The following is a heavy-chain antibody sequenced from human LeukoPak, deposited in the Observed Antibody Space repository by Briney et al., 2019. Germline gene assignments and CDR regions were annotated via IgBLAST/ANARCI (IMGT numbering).Heavy chain of an antibody. CDR2: IYYSGST. CDR1: GASISSSSYY. V-gene: IGHV4-39*01. J-gene: IGHJ4*02. D-gene: IGHD6-6*01. Sequence: PSETLSLTCTVSGASISSSSYYWGWIRQPPGKGLEWIGSIYYSGSTYYNPSLKSRVTISVDTSKNQFSLKLSSVTAADTAVYYCARQGTTIAAPPFYFDYWGQGTLVTVSS. CDR3: ARQGTTIAAPPFYFDY.